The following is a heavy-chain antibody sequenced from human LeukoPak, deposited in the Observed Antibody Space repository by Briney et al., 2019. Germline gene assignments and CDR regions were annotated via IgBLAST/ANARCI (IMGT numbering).Heavy chain of an antibody. Sequence: PGGSLRLSCAASGFTFSSYWMHWVRHAPGKGLVWVSRIDTDGSSVFYADSVKGRFTISRDNAKNTLYLQMNSLRAEDTAVYYRAKPMIVVALAAFDIWGQGTMVTVSS. D-gene: IGHD3-22*01. J-gene: IGHJ3*02. CDR3: AKPMIVVALAAFDI. CDR1: GFTFSSYW. CDR2: IDTDGSSV. V-gene: IGHV3-74*01.